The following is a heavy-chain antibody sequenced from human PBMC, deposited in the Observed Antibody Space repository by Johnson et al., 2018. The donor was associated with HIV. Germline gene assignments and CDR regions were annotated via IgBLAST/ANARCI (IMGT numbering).Heavy chain of an antibody. V-gene: IGHV3-30*04. CDR3: ARGMYYNFWSGYGIRWDAFDI. J-gene: IGHJ3*02. CDR2: ISYDGSNK. Sequence: QMQLVESGGGVVQPGRSLRLSCAASGFTFSSYAMHWVRQAPGKGLEWVAVISYDGSNKYYADSVKGRFTISRDNAKNTLYLQMNSLRAEDTAVYYCARGMYYNFWSGYGIRWDAFDIWGQGTMVTVSS. D-gene: IGHD3-3*01. CDR1: GFTFSSYA.